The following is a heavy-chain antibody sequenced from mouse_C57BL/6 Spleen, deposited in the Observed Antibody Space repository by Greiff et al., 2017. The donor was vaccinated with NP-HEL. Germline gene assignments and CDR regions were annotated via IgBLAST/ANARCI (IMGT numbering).Heavy chain of an antibody. Sequence: QVQLQQSGPGLVQPSQCLSLTCTVSGFSLTSYGVHWVRQSPGKGLEWLGVIWCGGSTDYNAAFISRLCISKDNYKRQVFFKMNSQQTDEKAIDYWARGHLGRENAMDDWGKGTSVTVSS. CDR1: GFSLTSYG. CDR3: ARGHLGRENAMDD. J-gene: IGHJ4*01. D-gene: IGHD4-1*01. CDR2: IWCGGST. V-gene: IGHV2-2*01.